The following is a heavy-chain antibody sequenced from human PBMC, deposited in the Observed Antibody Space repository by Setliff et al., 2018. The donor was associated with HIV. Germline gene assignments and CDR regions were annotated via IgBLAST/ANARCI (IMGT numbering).Heavy chain of an antibody. J-gene: IGHJ6*02. D-gene: IGHD4-17*01. CDR3: ARGGPTVAYGVDV. CDR2: ISLSGST. V-gene: IGHV4-38-2*02. CDR1: GYSLSSASY. Sequence: SETLSLTCSVSGYSLSSASYWGWIRQSPEKGMEWIGSISLSGSTYYNPSLKVRVTISLDTSKNQFSLKLNSVTAADTAIYYCARGGPTVAYGVDVWGQGTTVTVSS.